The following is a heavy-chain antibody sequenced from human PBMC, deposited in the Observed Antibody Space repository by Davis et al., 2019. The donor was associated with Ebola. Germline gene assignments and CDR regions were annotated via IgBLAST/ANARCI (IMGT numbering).Heavy chain of an antibody. CDR3: ARLQCRGYYYAGSGYHRGE. D-gene: IGHD3-22*01. CDR2: IYPGDSDT. V-gene: IGHV5-51*01. Sequence: GESLKISCQGSGYSFTGYWIGWVRQMPGKGLEWMGIIYPGDSDTNYSPSFQGQVSISADKSKSTAYLQWNSLKASDTAMYYCARLQCRGYYYAGSGYHRGEWGQGTQVTVSS. CDR1: GYSFTGYW. J-gene: IGHJ1*01.